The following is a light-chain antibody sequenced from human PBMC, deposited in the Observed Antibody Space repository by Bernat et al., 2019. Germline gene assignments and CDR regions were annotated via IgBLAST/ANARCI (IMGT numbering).Light chain of an antibody. CDR2: NNN. CDR1: SSNIGTNT. J-gene: IGLJ2*01. Sequence: QSVLTQPPSASGTPGQRVTISCSGSSSNIGTNTVNWYQQLPGTAPKLLIYNNNRRPSGVPDRFSGSKSGTSASLAISGLQSGDEADYYCSAWDDSLNGPVFGGGTKLTVL. CDR3: SAWDDSLNGPV. V-gene: IGLV1-44*01.